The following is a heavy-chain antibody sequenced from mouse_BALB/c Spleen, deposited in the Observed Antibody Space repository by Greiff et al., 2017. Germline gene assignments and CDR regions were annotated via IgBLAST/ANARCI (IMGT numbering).Heavy chain of an antibody. D-gene: IGHD2-4*01. J-gene: IGHJ2*01. CDR2: ISSGGST. CDR3: ARGYDYDGGYYFDY. CDR1: GFTFSSYA. Sequence: EVQLVESGGGLVKPGGSLKLSCAASGFTFSSYAMSWVRQTPEKRLEWVASISSGGSTYYPDSVKGRFTISRDNARNILYLQMSSLRSEDTAMYYCARGYDYDGGYYFDYWGQGTTLTVSS. V-gene: IGHV5-6-5*01.